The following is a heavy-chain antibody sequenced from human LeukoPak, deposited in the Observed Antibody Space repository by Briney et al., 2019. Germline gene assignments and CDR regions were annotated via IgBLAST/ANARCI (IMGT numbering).Heavy chain of an antibody. D-gene: IGHD3-22*01. CDR3: ARLSPPYFSDSSGYSEYFQH. Sequence: GESLKISCKGSGYRFTSYWISWVRQMPGKGLEWMGRIDPSDSFTNYSPSFQGHVTISADKSINTSYLQWSSLKASDTAMYYCARLSPPYFSDSSGYSEYFQHWGQGTLVTVSS. CDR1: GYRFTSYW. V-gene: IGHV5-10-1*01. J-gene: IGHJ1*01. CDR2: IDPSDSFT.